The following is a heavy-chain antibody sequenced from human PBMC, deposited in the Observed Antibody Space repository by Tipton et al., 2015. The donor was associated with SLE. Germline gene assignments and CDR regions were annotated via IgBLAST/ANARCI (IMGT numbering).Heavy chain of an antibody. CDR3: ARDRGQRGAFDI. D-gene: IGHD6-25*01. CDR2: IYHSGST. Sequence: TLSLTCAVSGGSISSSNWWSWVRQPPGTGLEWIGEIYHSGSTNYNPSLKSRVTISVDKSKNHFSLKLSSVTAADTAVYYCARDRGQRGAFDIWGQGTMVTVSS. J-gene: IGHJ3*02. V-gene: IGHV4-4*02. CDR1: GGSISSSNW.